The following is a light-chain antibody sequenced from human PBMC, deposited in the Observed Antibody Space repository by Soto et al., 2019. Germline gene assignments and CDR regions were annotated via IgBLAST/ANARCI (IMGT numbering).Light chain of an antibody. J-gene: IGLJ1*01. Sequence: QSALTQPASVSGSPGQSITISCTGTSSDVGSYSLLSWYQHHPGKAPKLIIYADIKGPSGVSNRFSGSKSGNTASLRISGLQAEAEADYYCYTYAGGSTYLFGTGTKLTVL. CDR2: ADI. V-gene: IGLV2-23*01. CDR3: YTYAGGSTYL. CDR1: SSDVGSYSL.